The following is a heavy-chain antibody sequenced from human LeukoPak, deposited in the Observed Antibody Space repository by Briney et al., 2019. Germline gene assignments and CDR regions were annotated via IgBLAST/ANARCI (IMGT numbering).Heavy chain of an antibody. J-gene: IGHJ5*02. V-gene: IGHV4-59*01. D-gene: IGHD2/OR15-2a*01. CDR1: GASITSSY. CDR3: ARVSWPGRGSRFDP. Sequence: SETLSLTCTVSGASITSSYWSWIRQPPGKGLEWIGYIYYGGSPNYNSSLKSRLTISVDTSKNQFSLKLSSVTAADTAVYYCARVSWPGRGSRFDPWGQGALVTVSS. CDR2: IYYGGSP.